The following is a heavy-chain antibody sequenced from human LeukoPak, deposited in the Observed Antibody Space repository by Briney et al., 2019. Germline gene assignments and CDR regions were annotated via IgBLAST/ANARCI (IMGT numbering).Heavy chain of an antibody. CDR3: ARDKQLDWAHYFYSYMDV. Sequence: ASVKVSCKASGYTFTGYYMHWVRQAPGQGVEWMGWINPDSGGTNYAQKFQGRVTMTMSTSINTVYMELSRLRSEDTAVYYCARDKQLDWAHYFYSYMDVWGKGTTVSVSS. D-gene: IGHD1-1*01. CDR2: INPDSGGT. V-gene: IGHV1-2*02. J-gene: IGHJ6*03. CDR1: GYTFTGYY.